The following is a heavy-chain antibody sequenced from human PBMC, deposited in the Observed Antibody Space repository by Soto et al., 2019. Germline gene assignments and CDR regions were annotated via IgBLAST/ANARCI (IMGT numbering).Heavy chain of an antibody. V-gene: IGHV3-15*07. J-gene: IGHJ4*02. CDR1: GFTFANAY. D-gene: IGHD1-26*01. Sequence: EVQLVESGGAVVKPGGSLRLSCAASGFTFANAYMNWVRQAPGKGLEWVGRIRTNADGGTTDYAAPVRGRFTISRDDSEYKLYLQMNTLLTEDTAVYYCTTGLSKWELDYFDYWGQGTLVTVSS. CDR2: IRTNADGGTT. CDR3: TTGLSKWELDYFDY.